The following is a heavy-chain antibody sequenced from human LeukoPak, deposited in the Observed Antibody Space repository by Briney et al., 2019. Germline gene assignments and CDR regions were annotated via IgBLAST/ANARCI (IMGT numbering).Heavy chain of an antibody. CDR1: GGSISSYY. V-gene: IGHV4-59*01. D-gene: IGHD6-13*01. CDR2: IYYSGST. CDR3: ARDRARTQQLVQYSYYYYMDV. Sequence: SETLSLTCTVSGGSISSYYWSWIRQPPGKGLEWIGYIYYSGSTNYNPSLKSRVTISVDTSKNQFSLKLSSVTAADTAVYYCARDRARTQQLVQYSYYYYMDVWGKGTTVTVSS. J-gene: IGHJ6*03.